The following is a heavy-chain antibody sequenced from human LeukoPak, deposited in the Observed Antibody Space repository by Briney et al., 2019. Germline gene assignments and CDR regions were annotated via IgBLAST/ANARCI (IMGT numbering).Heavy chain of an antibody. CDR1: GYSFSNYY. CDR2: INPRGGTT. V-gene: IGHV1-46*01. D-gene: IGHD3-10*01. CDR3: ARDSGWSNYDC. J-gene: IGHJ4*02. Sequence: ASLKVSCKTSGYSFSNYYIHWLRPAPGQGLEWVGQINPRGGTTANPQKFQGRVTMTRDTSTTTVYLDLGSLTFDDTAIYYCARDSGWSNYDCWGQGALVTVSS.